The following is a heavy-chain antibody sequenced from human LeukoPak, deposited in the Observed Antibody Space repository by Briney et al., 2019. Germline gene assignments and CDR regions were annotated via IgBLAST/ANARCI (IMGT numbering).Heavy chain of an antibody. D-gene: IGHD6-19*01. CDR3: AKDRVGVAVAAY. CDR1: GFTFSSYG. CDR2: ISGSGGST. Sequence: GASLRLSCAGSGFTFSSYGMTWVRQAPGKGLEWVSAISGSGGSTCYADSVKGRFTISRDNSENTLYLQMNTLRAEDTAIYYCAKDRVGVAVAAYWGQGTLVTVSS. J-gene: IGHJ4*02. V-gene: IGHV3-23*01.